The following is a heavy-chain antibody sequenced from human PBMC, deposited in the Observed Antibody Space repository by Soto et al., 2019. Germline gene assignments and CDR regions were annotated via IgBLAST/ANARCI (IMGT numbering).Heavy chain of an antibody. D-gene: IGHD6-19*01. V-gene: IGHV6-1*01. CDR3: AGSDQEQQWLVPPPFDY. CDR1: GDSVSSNSAA. CDR2: TYYRSKWYN. Sequence: PSQTLSLTCAISGDSVSSNSAAWNWIRQSPSRGLEWLGRTYYRSKWYNDYAVSVKSRITINPDTSKNQFSLQLNSVTPEDTAVYYCAGSDQEQQWLVPPPFDYWGQGTLVTVSS. J-gene: IGHJ4*02.